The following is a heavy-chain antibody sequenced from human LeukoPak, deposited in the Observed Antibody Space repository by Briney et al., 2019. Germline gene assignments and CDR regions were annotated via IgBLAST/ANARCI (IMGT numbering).Heavy chain of an antibody. CDR3: AKDSTGIQLWLYYFDY. J-gene: IGHJ4*02. CDR2: ISGSGGST. V-gene: IGHV3-23*01. D-gene: IGHD5-18*01. CDR1: GFTFSSYA. Sequence: PGGSLRLSCAASGFTFSSYAMSWVRQAPGKGLEWVSAISGSGGSTYYADSVKGRFTIFRDNSKNTLYLQMNSLRAEDTAVYYCAKDSTGIQLWLYYFDYWGQGTLVTVSS.